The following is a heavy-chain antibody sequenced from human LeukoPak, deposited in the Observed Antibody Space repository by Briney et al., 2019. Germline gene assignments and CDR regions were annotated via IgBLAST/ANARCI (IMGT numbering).Heavy chain of an antibody. Sequence: GGSLRLSCAASGFTFSSYAMHWVRQAPGKGLEWVAVISYDGSNKYYADSVKGRFTISRDNPKNTLYLQMNSLRAEDTAVYYCARDYGDQEGGAFDIWGQGTMVTVSS. V-gene: IGHV3-30-3*01. D-gene: IGHD4-17*01. CDR2: ISYDGSNK. J-gene: IGHJ3*02. CDR1: GFTFSSYA. CDR3: ARDYGDQEGGAFDI.